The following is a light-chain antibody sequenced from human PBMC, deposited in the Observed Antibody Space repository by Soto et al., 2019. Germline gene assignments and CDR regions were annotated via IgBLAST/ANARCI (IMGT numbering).Light chain of an antibody. V-gene: IGLV1-40*01. J-gene: IGLJ2*01. Sequence: QLVLTQPPSVSGAPGQRVTISCTGSSSNIGAGYDVHWYQQLPGTAPKLLIYGNSNRPSGVPDRFSGSKSGTSASLAIPGLQAEDEADYYCQSYDSSLSAYVVFGGGTKLTVL. CDR1: SSNIGAGYD. CDR2: GNS. CDR3: QSYDSSLSAYVV.